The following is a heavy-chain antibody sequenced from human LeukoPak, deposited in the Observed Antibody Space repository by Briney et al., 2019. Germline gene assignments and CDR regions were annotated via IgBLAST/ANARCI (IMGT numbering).Heavy chain of an antibody. D-gene: IGHD3-3*01. J-gene: IGHJ6*02. CDR3: ARCPYTIFGVVSLNSDRYYYYGMDV. V-gene: IGHV1-69*13. Sequence: GASVKVSCKASGGTFSSYAISWVRQAPGQGLEWMGGIIPIFGTANYAQKFQGRVTITADESTSTAYMELSRLRSEDTAVYYCARCPYTIFGVVSLNSDRYYYYGMDVWGQGTTVTVSS. CDR1: GGTFSSYA. CDR2: IIPIFGTA.